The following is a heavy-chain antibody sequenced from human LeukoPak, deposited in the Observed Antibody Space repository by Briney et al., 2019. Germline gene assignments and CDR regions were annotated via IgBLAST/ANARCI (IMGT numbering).Heavy chain of an antibody. Sequence: GGSLRLSCAASGFTFSTYWMSWVRQAPGKGLEWVANINQDGSEKYYVDSVKGRFTISRDNSKNTLYLQMNSLRAEDTAVYYCAKDSVLLWFGELEVGYDYWGQGTLVTVSS. CDR2: INQDGSEK. CDR3: AKDSVLLWFGELEVGYDY. CDR1: GFTFSTYW. D-gene: IGHD3-10*01. V-gene: IGHV3-7*03. J-gene: IGHJ4*02.